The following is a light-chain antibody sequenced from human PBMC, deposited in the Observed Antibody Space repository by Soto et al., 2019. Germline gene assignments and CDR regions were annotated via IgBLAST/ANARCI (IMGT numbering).Light chain of an antibody. V-gene: IGLV1-47*01. CDR1: SSNIGSNY. CDR2: RNN. Sequence: QSVLTQPPSASGTPGQRVTISCSGSSSNIGSNYVYWYQQLPGTAPKLLIYRNNQRPSRVPDRFSGAKSGTSASLAISGLRYEDEADYYCAAWDDSLSGHVVFGGGTKLTVL. CDR3: AAWDDSLSGHVV. J-gene: IGLJ2*01.